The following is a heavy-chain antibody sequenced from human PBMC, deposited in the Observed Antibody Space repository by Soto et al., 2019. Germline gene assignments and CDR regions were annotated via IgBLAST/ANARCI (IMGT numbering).Heavy chain of an antibody. CDR3: ARDIFVSPFPYGMDV. CDR1: GASISSYY. Sequence: ETLSLTCPVSGASISSYYWSWIRQPAGKGLEWIGLIYTSGSTNYNPSLKSRVTMSVDTSKNQFSLNLSSVTAADTAVYYCARDIFVSPFPYGMDVWGQGTKVTVYS. V-gene: IGHV4-4*07. J-gene: IGHJ6*02. CDR2: IYTSGST.